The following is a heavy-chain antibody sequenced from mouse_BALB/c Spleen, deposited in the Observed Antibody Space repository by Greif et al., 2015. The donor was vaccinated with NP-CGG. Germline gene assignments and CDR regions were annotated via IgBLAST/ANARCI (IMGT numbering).Heavy chain of an antibody. J-gene: IGHJ1*01. CDR1: GYTFTSYW. CDR3: ARDYDYWYIDV. V-gene: IGHV1-7*01. CDR2: INPSTGYT. Sequence: VQLVESGAELAKPGASVKMSCKASGYTFTSYWMHWVKQRPGQGLEWIGYINPSTGYTEYNQKFKDKATLTADKSSSTAYMQLSSLTSEDSAVYYCARDYDYWYIDVWGAGTPVTVSS. D-gene: IGHD2-4*01.